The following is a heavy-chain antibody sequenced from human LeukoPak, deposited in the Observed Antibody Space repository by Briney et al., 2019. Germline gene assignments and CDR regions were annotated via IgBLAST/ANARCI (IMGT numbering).Heavy chain of an antibody. Sequence: SETLPLTCAVYGGSFSGYYWSWIRQPPGKGLEWMGEINHSGSTNYNPSLKSRVTISVDTSKTQFSLKLSSVTAADTAVYYCARGGHYYDSSGYHNDAFDIWGQGTTVTVSS. J-gene: IGHJ3*02. CDR2: INHSGST. D-gene: IGHD3-22*01. V-gene: IGHV4-34*01. CDR3: ARGGHYYDSSGYHNDAFDI. CDR1: GGSFSGYY.